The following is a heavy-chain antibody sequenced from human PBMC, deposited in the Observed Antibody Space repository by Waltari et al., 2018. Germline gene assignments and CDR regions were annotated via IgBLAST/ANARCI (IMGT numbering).Heavy chain of an antibody. CDR1: GYSISSGYY. J-gene: IGHJ6*03. D-gene: IGHD2-15*01. Sequence: QVQLQESGPGLVKPSETLSLTCAVSGYSISSGYYWGWIRQPPGKGLEWIGSIYHSGSTYYNPSLKSRVTISVDTSKNQFSLKLSSVTAADTAVYYCARRKGGGNPGYYMDVWGKGTTVTVSS. V-gene: IGHV4-38-2*01. CDR2: IYHSGST. CDR3: ARRKGGGNPGYYMDV.